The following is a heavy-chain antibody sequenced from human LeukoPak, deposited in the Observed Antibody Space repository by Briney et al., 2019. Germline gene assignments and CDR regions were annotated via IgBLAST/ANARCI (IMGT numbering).Heavy chain of an antibody. V-gene: IGHV3-33*01. CDR1: RFPFSSYV. J-gene: IGHJ4*02. CDR2: IWFDGGKI. Sequence: PGGSLRLSCAASRFPFSSYVMHWLRQAPGKGLEWVAVIWFDGGKIYYADSVKGRFTISRDNSKNTLYLQMNSLRAEDTAVYHCARDFTNIRGGGYFDNWGQGTLVTVSS. CDR3: ARDFTNIRGGGYFDN. D-gene: IGHD2/OR15-2a*01.